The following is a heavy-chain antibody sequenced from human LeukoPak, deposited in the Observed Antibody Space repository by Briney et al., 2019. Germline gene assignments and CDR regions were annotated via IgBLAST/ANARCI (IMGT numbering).Heavy chain of an antibody. J-gene: IGHJ3*02. V-gene: IGHV3-74*01. CDR2: INSDGSST. Sequence: PGGSVRLSCAASGFTFSSYWMHWVRQAPGKGLVWVSRINSDGSSTSYADSVKGRFTISRDNAKNTLYLQMNSLRAEDTAVYYCARTVRYFDWLLGFDIWGQGTMVTVSS. D-gene: IGHD3-9*01. CDR1: GFTFSSYW. CDR3: ARTVRYFDWLLGFDI.